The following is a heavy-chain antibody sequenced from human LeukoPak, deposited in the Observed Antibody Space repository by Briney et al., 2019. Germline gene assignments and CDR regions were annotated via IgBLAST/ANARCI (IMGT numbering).Heavy chain of an antibody. CDR2: IKSDGSST. J-gene: IGHJ4*02. V-gene: IGHV3-74*01. CDR3: VRAEYRDAYNL. D-gene: IGHD5-24*01. Sequence: GGSLRLSCAASGFPFSTYWMDWVRQVPGKGLVWVSRIKSDGSSTSYADSVKGRFTISRDNGKNTLSLQMNSLRVEDTALYYCVRAEYRDAYNLWGQGTMVTVSS. CDR1: GFPFSTYW.